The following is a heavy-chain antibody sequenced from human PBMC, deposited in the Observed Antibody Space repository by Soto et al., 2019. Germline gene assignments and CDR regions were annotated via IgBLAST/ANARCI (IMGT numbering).Heavy chain of an antibody. V-gene: IGHV4-31*03. J-gene: IGHJ4*02. CDR3: ARARTAYGSGSYPDY. CDR2: IYYSGST. D-gene: IGHD3-10*01. Sequence: SETLSLTCTVSGGSISSGGYYWSWIRQHPGKGLEWIGYIYYSGSTYYNPSLKSRVTISVDTSKNQFSLKLSSVTAADTAVYYCARARTAYGSGSYPDYWGRGTLVTVSS. CDR1: GGSISSGGYY.